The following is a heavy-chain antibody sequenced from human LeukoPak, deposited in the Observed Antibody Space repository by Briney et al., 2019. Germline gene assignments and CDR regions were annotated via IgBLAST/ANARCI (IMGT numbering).Heavy chain of an antibody. Sequence: PGGSLRLSCAASGFTFSNYEMSWVRQAPGKGLEWVAYISFSSTTIFYADFVKGRFTISRDNAQNSLYLQMSSLRAEDTAVYYCARVPHDYSDYVAYWGQGTLVTVSS. J-gene: IGHJ4*02. D-gene: IGHD4-11*01. CDR3: ARVPHDYSDYVAY. CDR1: GFTFSNYE. V-gene: IGHV3-48*03. CDR2: ISFSSTTI.